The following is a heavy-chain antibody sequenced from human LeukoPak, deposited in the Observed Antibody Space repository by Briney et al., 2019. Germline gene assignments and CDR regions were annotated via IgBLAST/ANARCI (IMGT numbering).Heavy chain of an antibody. CDR3: ARDRRGCSSTSCYNWFDP. CDR2: INSNGGST. V-gene: IGHV3-64*01. CDR1: GFTFSSYA. D-gene: IGHD2-2*01. J-gene: IGHJ5*02. Sequence: GGSLRLSCVASGFTFSSYAMHWVRQTPGKGLEYFSGINSNGGSTHYANSVKGRFTISRDNSKHTLYLQMGSLRTEDMAVYYCARDRRGCSSTSCYNWFDPWGQGTLVTVSS.